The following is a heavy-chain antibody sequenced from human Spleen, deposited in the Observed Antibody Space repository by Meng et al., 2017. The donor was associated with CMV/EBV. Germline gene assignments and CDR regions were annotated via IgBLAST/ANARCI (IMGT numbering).Heavy chain of an antibody. D-gene: IGHD3-3*01. CDR3: AKQYYDFWSGYQYNWFDP. CDR2: ISYDGSNK. CDR1: GFTFSSYA. Sequence: LSLTCAASGFTFSSYAMSWVRQAPGKGLEWVAVISYDGSNKYYADSVKGRFTISRDNSKNTLYLQMNSLRAEDTAVYYCAKQYYDFWSGYQYNWFDPWGQGTLVTVSS. V-gene: IGHV3-30*18. J-gene: IGHJ5*02.